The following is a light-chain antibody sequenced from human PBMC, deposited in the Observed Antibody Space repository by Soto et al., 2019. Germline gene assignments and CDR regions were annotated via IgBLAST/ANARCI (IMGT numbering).Light chain of an antibody. CDR3: QKCFWPWT. J-gene: IGKJ1*01. V-gene: IGKV1-5*01. Sequence: DIQMTQSPSTLSASVGDRVTITCRASQNIGTYLAWYQQTPGKAPKLLISDASTLESGVPSRFGGSGSGTEFTLSITSLHPDAFATYYCQKCFWPWTLGQGTKVDIK. CDR2: DAS. CDR1: QNIGTY.